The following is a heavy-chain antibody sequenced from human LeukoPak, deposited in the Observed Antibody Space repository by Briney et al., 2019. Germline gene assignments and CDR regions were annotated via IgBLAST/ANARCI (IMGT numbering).Heavy chain of an antibody. J-gene: IGHJ4*01. Sequence: GGSLRLSCAASGFTFSSYSMNWVRHAPGKGLEWVSSISSSSSYIYYADSVKGRFTISTDNAKNSLYLQMNSLRAEDTAVYYCASSRRSGGYYKVLAYYFGYRGHRALVTVSS. V-gene: IGHV3-21*01. CDR3: ASSRRSGGYYKVLAYYFGY. D-gene: IGHD3-10*01. CDR1: GFTFSSYS. CDR2: ISSSSSYI.